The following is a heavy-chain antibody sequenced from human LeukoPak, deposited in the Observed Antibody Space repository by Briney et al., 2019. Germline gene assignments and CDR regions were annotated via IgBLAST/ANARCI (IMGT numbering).Heavy chain of an antibody. Sequence: SXXASGXXFTXYYXHWVRQXPXRXXEXXXXXXXNSGGTNYAQKFQGWVTMTRDTSISTAYMELSRLRSDDTAVYYCARGGLRYFDSPAQNWFDPWGQGTLVTVSS. J-gene: IGHJ5*02. D-gene: IGHD3-9*01. CDR3: ARGGLRYFDSPAQNWFDP. V-gene: IGHV1-2*04. CDR1: GXXFTXYY. CDR2: XXXNSGGT.